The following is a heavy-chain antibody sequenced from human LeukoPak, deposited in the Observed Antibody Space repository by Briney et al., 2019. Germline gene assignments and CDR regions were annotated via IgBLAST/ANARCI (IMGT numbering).Heavy chain of an antibody. CDR1: GYTFTSYG. V-gene: IGHV1-18*01. CDR3: ARHFGGMVAGILAYFDY. D-gene: IGHD6-19*01. Sequence: GASVKVSCKASGYTFTSYGISWVRQAPGQGLEWMGWISANNGDTNYAQKLQGRVTMTTDTSTSTAYMELRSLRSDDTAVYYCARHFGGMVAGILAYFDYWGQGTLVTVSS. J-gene: IGHJ4*02. CDR2: ISANNGDT.